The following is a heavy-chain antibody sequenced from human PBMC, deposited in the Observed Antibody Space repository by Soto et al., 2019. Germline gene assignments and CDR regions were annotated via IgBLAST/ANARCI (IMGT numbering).Heavy chain of an antibody. D-gene: IGHD4-17*01. J-gene: IGHJ5*02. Sequence: QVQLVESGGGVVQPGRSLRLSCAASGFTFSSYGMHWVRQAPGKGLEWVAVIWYDGSNKYYADSVRGRFTISRDNSKNTLYLQMNSLRAEDTAVYYCARDLFRGDYDTSNWFDPWGQGTLVTVSS. V-gene: IGHV3-33*01. CDR3: ARDLFRGDYDTSNWFDP. CDR2: IWYDGSNK. CDR1: GFTFSSYG.